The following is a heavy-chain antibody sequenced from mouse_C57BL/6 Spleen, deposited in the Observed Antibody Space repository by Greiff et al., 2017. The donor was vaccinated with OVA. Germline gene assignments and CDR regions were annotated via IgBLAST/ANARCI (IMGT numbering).Heavy chain of an antibody. CDR2: ISSGSSTI. V-gene: IGHV5-17*01. J-gene: IGHJ1*03. CDR1: GFTFSDYG. CDR3: ARGARGRYFDV. Sequence: EVQVVESGGGLVKPGGSLKLSCAASGFTFSDYGMHWVRQAPEKGLEWVAYISSGSSTIYYADTVKGRFTISRDNAKNTLFLQMTSLRSEDTAMYYCARGARGRYFDVWGTGTTVTVSS.